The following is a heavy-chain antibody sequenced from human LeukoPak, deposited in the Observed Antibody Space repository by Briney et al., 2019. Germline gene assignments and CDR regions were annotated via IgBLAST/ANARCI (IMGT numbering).Heavy chain of an antibody. CDR1: GYTFTSYG. CDR3: ARHYYDSPLGAFDI. Sequence: WASVKVSCKASGYTFTSYGISWVRQAPGQGLEWMGWISAYNGNTNYAQKLQGRVTMTTDTSTSTAYMELRSLRSDDTAVYYCARHYYDSPLGAFDIWGQGTMVTVSS. CDR2: ISAYNGNT. J-gene: IGHJ3*02. V-gene: IGHV1-18*01. D-gene: IGHD3-22*01.